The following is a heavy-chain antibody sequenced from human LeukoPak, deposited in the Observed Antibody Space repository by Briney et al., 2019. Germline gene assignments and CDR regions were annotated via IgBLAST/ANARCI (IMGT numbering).Heavy chain of an antibody. V-gene: IGHV3-15*01. J-gene: IGHJ4*02. CDR2: IRSDSDGGVT. CDR3: ATNMGATMRADY. D-gene: IGHD1-26*01. Sequence: PGGSLRLSCTASGFNFRNAWMCWVRQAPGKGLEWVGLIRSDSDGGVTQYGTPVKGRFTISRDDSKDTVYLQMNSLRAEDTAVYYCATNMGATMRADYWGQGTLVTVSS. CDR1: GFNFRNAW.